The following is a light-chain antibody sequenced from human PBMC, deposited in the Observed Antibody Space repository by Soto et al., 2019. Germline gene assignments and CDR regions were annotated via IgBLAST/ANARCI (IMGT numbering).Light chain of an antibody. CDR3: AAWDDSLYGPV. Sequence: QSVLTQPPSASGTPGQRVTISCSGSSSNIGSNTVNWYQQHPGTAPKLLIYSNNQRPSGVPDRFSGSNSGTSASLAISGRQSEDEADYYCAAWDDSLYGPVVGGGTKLTV. J-gene: IGLJ3*02. V-gene: IGLV1-44*01. CDR2: SNN. CDR1: SSNIGSNT.